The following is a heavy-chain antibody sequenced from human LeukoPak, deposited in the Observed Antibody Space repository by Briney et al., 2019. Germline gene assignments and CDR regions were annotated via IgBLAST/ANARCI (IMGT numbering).Heavy chain of an antibody. CDR1: GFTFSSYA. CDR2: ISYDGSNK. J-gene: IGHJ6*02. Sequence: GGSLRLSCAASGFTFSSYAMHWVRQAPGKGLEWVAVISYDGSNKYYADSVKGRFTISRDNSKNTLYLQMNSLRAEDTAVYYCAKDRVSSSWPPLRGYYYYGMDVWGQGTTVTVSS. CDR3: AKDRVSSSWPPLRGYYYYGMDV. V-gene: IGHV3-30-3*01. D-gene: IGHD6-13*01.